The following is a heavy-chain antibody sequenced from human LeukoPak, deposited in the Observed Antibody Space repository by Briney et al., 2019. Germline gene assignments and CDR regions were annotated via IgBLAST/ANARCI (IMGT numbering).Heavy chain of an antibody. CDR3: VRLTGAEFDY. J-gene: IGHJ4*02. CDR2: INSHGSST. Sequence: PGGSLRLSCTASGFNFSSYWLQWVRQVPGKGLVWVSGINSHGSSTSYADSVKGRFTISRDNAKNTLHLQMNSLRAEDTTVYYCVRLTGAEFDYWGQGTLVTVSS. D-gene: IGHD7-27*01. CDR1: GFNFSSYW. V-gene: IGHV3-74*01.